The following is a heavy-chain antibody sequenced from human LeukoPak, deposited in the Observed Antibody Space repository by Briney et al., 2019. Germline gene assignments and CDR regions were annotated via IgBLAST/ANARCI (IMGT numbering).Heavy chain of an antibody. D-gene: IGHD3-22*01. Sequence: SETLSLTCTVSGGSISSGSYYCSWSRQPGGKGLEWIGRIYTIGSTNYNPSLKSRFSISVEPSKNQFSLKLSSVTAADTAVYYCARVVTYYYDSSGYYNVRYYYYYMDVWGKGTTVTVSS. V-gene: IGHV4-61*02. J-gene: IGHJ6*03. CDR3: ARVVTYYYDSSGYYNVRYYYYYMDV. CDR1: GGSISSGSYY. CDR2: IYTIGST.